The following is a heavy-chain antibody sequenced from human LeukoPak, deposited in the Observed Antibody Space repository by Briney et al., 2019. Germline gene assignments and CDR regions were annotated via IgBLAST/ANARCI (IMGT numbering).Heavy chain of an antibody. V-gene: IGHV3-21*01. J-gene: IGHJ4*02. CDR1: GFTFSRYT. CDR2: ISGTTNYI. Sequence: PGGSLRLSCAASGFTFSRYTMNWVRQAPGKGLEWVSSISGTTNYIYYADPLKGRFTISRDNAKNSLFLQMNSLRAEDTAAYYCARASEGFGGLIASLDYWGQRILVTVSS. CDR3: ARASEGFGGLIASLDY. D-gene: IGHD3-16*02.